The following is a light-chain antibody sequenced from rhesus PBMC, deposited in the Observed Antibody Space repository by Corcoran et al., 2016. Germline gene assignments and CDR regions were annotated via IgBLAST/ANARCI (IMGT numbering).Light chain of an antibody. J-gene: IGKJ1*01. CDR3: QETTNLWT. CDR2: DVS. V-gene: IGKV3-24*04. Sequence: ETVVTQSPATLSLSPGERATLSCRATQSVGSYLAWYQQKPGQAPRLLIHDVSTRAPGIPDRFSVSGSGTDVTLTISSLEPEDVGVYFCQETTNLWTFGQGTKVEIK. CDR1: QSVGSY.